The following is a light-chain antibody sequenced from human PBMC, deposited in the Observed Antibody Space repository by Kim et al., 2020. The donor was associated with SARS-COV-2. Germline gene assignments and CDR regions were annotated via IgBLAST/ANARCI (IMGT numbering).Light chain of an antibody. V-gene: IGKV1-17*01. CDR2: GAY. Sequence: ASVGDRVTITCRASQDIRNDLGWYQQNPGRAPKRLIYGAYSLQSGVPSRFSGSGSGTEFTLTISSLQPEDCATYFCLQHNTYPITFGQGTRLEIK. CDR3: LQHNTYPIT. J-gene: IGKJ5*01. CDR1: QDIRND.